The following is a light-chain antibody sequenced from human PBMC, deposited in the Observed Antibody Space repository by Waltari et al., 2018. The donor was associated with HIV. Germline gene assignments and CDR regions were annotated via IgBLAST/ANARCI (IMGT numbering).Light chain of an antibody. J-gene: IGLJ1*01. Sequence: QSALTQPRSVSGSPGQSVTISCTGTSSDVGGYNYVSWYQQHPGKAPKLMIYDLSKRPSGVPDRFSGSKSGNTASLTISGLQAEDEADYYCSSYAGSSTFLFGTGTKVTVL. CDR3: SSYAGSSTFL. CDR1: SSDVGGYNY. CDR2: DLS. V-gene: IGLV2-11*01.